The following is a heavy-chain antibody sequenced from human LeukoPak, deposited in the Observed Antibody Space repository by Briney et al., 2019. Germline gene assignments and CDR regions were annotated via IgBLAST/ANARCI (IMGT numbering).Heavy chain of an antibody. J-gene: IGHJ4*02. CDR1: GYSISSGYY. Sequence: SETLSLTCTVSGYSISSGYYWGWIRQPPGQGLEWIGSIYHSGSTYYNPSLKSRVTISVDTSKNQFSLKLSSVTAADTAVYYCARKAIADYDFWSGYDKLYYFDYWGQGTLVTVSS. D-gene: IGHD3-3*01. CDR3: ARKAIADYDFWSGYDKLYYFDY. V-gene: IGHV4-38-2*02. CDR2: IYHSGST.